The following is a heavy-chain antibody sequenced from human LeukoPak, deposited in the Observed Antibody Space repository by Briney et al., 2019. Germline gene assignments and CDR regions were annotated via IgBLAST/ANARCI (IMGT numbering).Heavy chain of an antibody. D-gene: IGHD3-22*01. Sequence: GSSVKVSCKASGGTFSSYAISWVRQAPGQGLEWMGRIIPILGIANYAQKFQGRVTITADKSTSTAYMELSSLRSDDTAVYYCARELVSHYYDSSGYYDDYWGQGTLVTVSS. CDR2: IIPILGIA. CDR3: ARELVSHYYDSSGYYDDY. CDR1: GGTFSSYA. V-gene: IGHV1-69*04. J-gene: IGHJ4*02.